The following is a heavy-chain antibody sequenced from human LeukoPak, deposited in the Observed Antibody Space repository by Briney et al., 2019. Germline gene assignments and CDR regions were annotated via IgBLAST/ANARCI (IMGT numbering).Heavy chain of an antibody. D-gene: IGHD3-22*01. CDR3: ARGNVGYPRYYYYYMDV. CDR2: INHSGST. J-gene: IGHJ6*03. V-gene: IGHV4-34*01. CDR1: GGSFSGYY. Sequence: PSETLSLTCAVYGGSFSGYYWSWIRQPPGKGLEWIGEINHSGSTNYNPSLKSRVTISVDTSKNQFSLKLSSVTAADTAVYYCARGNVGYPRYYYYYMDVWGKGTTVTVSS.